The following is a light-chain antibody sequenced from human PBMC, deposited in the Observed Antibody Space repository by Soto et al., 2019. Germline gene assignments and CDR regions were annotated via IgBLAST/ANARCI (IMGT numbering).Light chain of an antibody. J-gene: IGKJ4*02. CDR3: QQRSKWPPA. CDR1: QSVGSY. CDR2: DAS. V-gene: IGKV3-11*01. Sequence: EIVLTQSPDTLSLSPGERSTLSCRASQSVGSYLAWYQQKPGQAPRLLIYDASNRATGIPARFSGSGSGTDFTLTISSLEPEDFAVYFCQQRSKWPPAFGGGTKVDIK.